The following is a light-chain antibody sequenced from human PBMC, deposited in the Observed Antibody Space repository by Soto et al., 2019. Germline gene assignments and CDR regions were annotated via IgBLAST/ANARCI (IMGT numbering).Light chain of an antibody. Sequence: EIVMTQSPATQSVSPGERATLSCRASQSVSGSLAWYQQKPGQAPRLLIYGASTRATSIPARFSGSGSGTEFTLTISSLQSEDFAVYYCQQYNNWPPITFGQGTRLEIK. CDR3: QQYNNWPPIT. CDR1: QSVSGS. CDR2: GAS. J-gene: IGKJ5*01. V-gene: IGKV3-15*01.